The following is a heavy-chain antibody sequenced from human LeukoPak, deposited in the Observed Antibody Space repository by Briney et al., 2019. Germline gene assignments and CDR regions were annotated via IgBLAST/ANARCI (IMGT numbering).Heavy chain of an antibody. CDR1: GWSFNDYY. D-gene: IGHD2-2*01. CDR2: INARGDT. Sequence: SETLSLTCAVCGWSFNDYYWNWIRQPPGKGLEWIGEINARGDTNYNPSLKSRVTISVDTSKSQFSLRLTSIIAADTAFYYCARGQVPAARGYNWFDPWGQGTLVTVSS. CDR3: ARGQVPAARGYNWFDP. J-gene: IGHJ5*02. V-gene: IGHV4-34*01.